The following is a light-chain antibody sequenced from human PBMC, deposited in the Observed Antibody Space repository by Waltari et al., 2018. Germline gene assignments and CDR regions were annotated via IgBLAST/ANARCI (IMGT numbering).Light chain of an antibody. CDR2: SNT. CDR3: ALWDDSLNGVV. CDR1: YSNMGSHS. Sequence: QSVLTQPPSASGNPGQRVTISCSGTYSNMGSHSANWFQHPPGTAPHLLIHSNTERPSGVPGRFSGSKSGTSASLAISGLQSEDEGDYYCALWDDSLNGVVFGGGTKLTVL. V-gene: IGLV1-44*01. J-gene: IGLJ2*01.